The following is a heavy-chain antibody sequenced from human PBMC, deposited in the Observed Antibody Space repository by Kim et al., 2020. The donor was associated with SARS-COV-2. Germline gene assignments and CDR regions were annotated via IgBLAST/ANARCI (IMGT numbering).Heavy chain of an antibody. CDR2: ISSSAGST. V-gene: IGHV3-23*01. J-gene: IGHJ5*01. Sequence: GGSLRLSCAASGFTVSSYAMTWVRQAPGKGLEWGSGISSSAGSTYYADYVKGRFTISRDNSKDALDQQMNGLRAEDTAKYHCVKILRGYHYGESWAQG. CDR1: GFTVSSYA. D-gene: IGHD3-10*01. CDR3: VKILRGYHYGES.